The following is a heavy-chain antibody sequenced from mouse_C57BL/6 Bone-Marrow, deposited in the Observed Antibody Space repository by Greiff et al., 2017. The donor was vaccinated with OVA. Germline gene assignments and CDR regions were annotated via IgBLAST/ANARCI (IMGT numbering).Heavy chain of an antibody. CDR2: INPYNGGT. CDR3: ARGLLSNVYAMDY. CDR1: GYTFTDYY. D-gene: IGHD2-5*01. V-gene: IGHV1-19*01. Sequence: EVQLQQSGPVLVKPGASVKMSCKASGYTFTDYYMNWVKQSHGKSLEWIGVINPYNGGTSYNQKFKGKATLTVDKSSSTAYMELNSLTSEDSAVYYCARGLLSNVYAMDYWGQGTSVTVSS. J-gene: IGHJ4*01.